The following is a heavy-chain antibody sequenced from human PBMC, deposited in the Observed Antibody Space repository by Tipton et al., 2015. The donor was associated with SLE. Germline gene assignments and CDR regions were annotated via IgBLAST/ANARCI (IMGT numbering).Heavy chain of an antibody. D-gene: IGHD3-22*01. Sequence: TLSLTCTVSGDSISSSSYYWGWLRQPPGKGLEWIGSIYYSGNTYYKPSLNSRVTISLDTSKNQFSLKLTSVTAADTAVYYCARRGSDTSGNYYWYFDLWGRGTLVTVSS. CDR2: IYYSGNT. CDR3: ARRGSDTSGNYYWYFDL. V-gene: IGHV4-39*07. CDR1: GDSISSSSYY. J-gene: IGHJ2*01.